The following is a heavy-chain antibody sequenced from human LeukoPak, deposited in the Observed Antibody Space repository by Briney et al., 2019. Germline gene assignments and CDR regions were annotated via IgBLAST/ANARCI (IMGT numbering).Heavy chain of an antibody. V-gene: IGHV3-11*01. CDR1: GFTFSDYY. CDR3: ARGRDGYKY. Sequence: GGSLRLSCAASGFTFSDYYMSRIRQAPDKGLEWVSYISSRGKTVHYADSVKGRFTTSGDNAEMSLYLQMDSLRAEDTALYFCARGRDGYKYWGPGTRVTVSS. J-gene: IGHJ4*02. CDR2: ISSRGKTV. D-gene: IGHD5-24*01.